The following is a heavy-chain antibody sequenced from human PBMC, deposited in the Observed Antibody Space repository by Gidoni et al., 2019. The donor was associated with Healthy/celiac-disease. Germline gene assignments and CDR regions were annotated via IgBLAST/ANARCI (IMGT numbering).Heavy chain of an antibody. CDR3: ARRVVVVPAAIGWFDY. D-gene: IGHD2-2*02. Sequence: QLQLQESGPGLVKPSETLSLTCTVSGGSISSSSYYWGWIRQPPGKGLEWIGSIYYSGSTYYNPSLKSRVTISVDTSKNQFSLKLSSVTAADTAVYYCARRVVVVPAAIGWFDYWGQGTLVTVSS. J-gene: IGHJ4*02. CDR2: IYYSGST. V-gene: IGHV4-39*01. CDR1: GGSISSSSYY.